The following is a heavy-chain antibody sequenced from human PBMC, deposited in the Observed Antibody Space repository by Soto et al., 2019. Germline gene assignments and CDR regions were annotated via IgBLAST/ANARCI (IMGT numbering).Heavy chain of an antibody. CDR2: IKEDGSEK. J-gene: IGHJ3*02. D-gene: IGHD2-21*01. CDR3: ARWGRGNLNHASDI. Sequence: PGGSLRLSCAASVFTFSNYWMSWVRQAPGKGLEWVANIKEDGSEKYYVDSVKGRFTISRDNAKNSLYLQMNSLRAEDTAVYYCARWGRGNLNHASDIWGQGTMVTVSS. CDR1: VFTFSNYW. V-gene: IGHV3-7*03.